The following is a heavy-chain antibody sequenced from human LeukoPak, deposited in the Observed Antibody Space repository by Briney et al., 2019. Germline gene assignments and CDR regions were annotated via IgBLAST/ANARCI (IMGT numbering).Heavy chain of an antibody. CDR1: GGTFSSYA. Sequence: EASVKVSCKASGGTFSSYAISWVRQAPGQGLEWMGGIIPIFGTANYAQKFQGRVTITTDESTSTAYMELSSLRSEDTAVYYCARAGSSSWYGSPWFDPWGQGTLVTVSS. J-gene: IGHJ5*02. CDR2: IIPIFGTA. D-gene: IGHD6-13*01. V-gene: IGHV1-69*05. CDR3: ARAGSSSWYGSPWFDP.